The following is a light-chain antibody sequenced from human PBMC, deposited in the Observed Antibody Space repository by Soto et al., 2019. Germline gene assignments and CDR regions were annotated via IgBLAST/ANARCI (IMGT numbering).Light chain of an antibody. J-gene: IGKJ1*01. CDR3: QQSYSVPWT. V-gene: IGKV1-39*01. Sequence: DLQVTQSSSSLSASVGDRVSITCRASQSISTYLSWYQQKPGKAPNLLIYAASTLQSGVPSRFSGSGSGTDFSLTISSLQPEDFATYYCQQSYSVPWTFGHGTKVEI. CDR2: AAS. CDR1: QSISTY.